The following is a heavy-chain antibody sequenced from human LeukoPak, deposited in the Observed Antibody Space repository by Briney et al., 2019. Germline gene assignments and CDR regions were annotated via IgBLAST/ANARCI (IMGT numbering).Heavy chain of an antibody. D-gene: IGHD6-13*01. CDR2: IRYDGSNK. Sequence: PGGSLRLSCAASGFTFSSYGMHWVRQAPGKGLEWVAFIRYDGSNKYYADSVKGRFTISRDNSKNTLYLQMNSLRAEDTAVYYCAKYIAAAGRPDAFDIWGQQTMVTVSS. CDR3: AKYIAAAGRPDAFDI. J-gene: IGHJ3*02. V-gene: IGHV3-30*02. CDR1: GFTFSSYG.